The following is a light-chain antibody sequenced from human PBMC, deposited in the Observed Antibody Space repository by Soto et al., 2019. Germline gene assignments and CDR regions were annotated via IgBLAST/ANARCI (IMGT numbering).Light chain of an antibody. CDR1: QGISRS. V-gene: IGKV1D-12*01. CDR3: QQADTFPIA. Sequence: DIQMTQSPSSVSASVGYRVTISCQASQGISRSLAWYQQKPGKAPKLLIYAASSLQSGVPSRFSGSGFGTDFTLTISSLQPEDSAIYYCQQADTFPIAFGQGTRLEIK. J-gene: IGKJ5*01. CDR2: AAS.